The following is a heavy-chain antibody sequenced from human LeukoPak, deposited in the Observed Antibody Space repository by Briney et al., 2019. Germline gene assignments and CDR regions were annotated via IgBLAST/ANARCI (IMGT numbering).Heavy chain of an antibody. CDR3: ARGRYSYGYDFDY. CDR2: IYGGGST. D-gene: IGHD5-18*01. Sequence: GGSLRLSCAASGFTFSNYAVSWVRQAPGKGLELLSVIYGGGSTYYAGSVKGRFTISRDDSKNTLYLHMNSLRAEDTAVYYCARGRYSYGYDFDYWGQGTLVTVSS. V-gene: IGHV3-66*01. CDR1: GFTFSNYA. J-gene: IGHJ4*02.